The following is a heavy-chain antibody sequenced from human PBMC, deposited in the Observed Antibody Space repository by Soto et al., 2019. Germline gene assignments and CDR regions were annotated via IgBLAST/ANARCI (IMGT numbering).Heavy chain of an antibody. Sequence: SXTLCLTCTVSDGSISSGGYYWSWIRQHPGKGLEWIGYIYYSGSTYYNPSLKSRVTISVDTSKNQFSLKLSSVTAAYTAVYYCAIYDSSGSRGFQHWGQGTLVTGLL. CDR1: DGSISSGGYY. D-gene: IGHD3-22*01. CDR3: AIYDSSGSRGFQH. V-gene: IGHV4-31*03. J-gene: IGHJ1*01. CDR2: IYYSGST.